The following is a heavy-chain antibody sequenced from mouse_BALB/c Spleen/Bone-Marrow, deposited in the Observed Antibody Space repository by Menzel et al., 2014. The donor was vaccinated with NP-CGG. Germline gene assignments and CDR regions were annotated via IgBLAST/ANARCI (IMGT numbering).Heavy chain of an antibody. CDR3: ARDDYGRGY. J-gene: IGHJ2*01. CDR1: GFTFTDYY. CDR2: IRNKPNGYTT. Sequence: EVHLVESGGGLVQPGGSLRLSCAPSGFTFTDYYMSWVRQPPGKALEWLGFIRNKPNGYTTEYSASVKGRFTISRDNSQSILYLQMNTLRAEDSATYYCARDDYGRGYWGQGTTLTVSS. V-gene: IGHV7-3*02. D-gene: IGHD1-1*01.